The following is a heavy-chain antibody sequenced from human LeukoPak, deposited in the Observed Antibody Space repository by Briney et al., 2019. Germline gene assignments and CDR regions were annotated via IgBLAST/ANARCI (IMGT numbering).Heavy chain of an antibody. CDR2: IYYSGST. CDR1: GGSISSYY. D-gene: IGHD6-19*01. J-gene: IGHJ5*02. Sequence: PSETLSLTCTVSGGSISSYYWSWLRQPPGKGLEWIGYIYYSGSTNYNPSLKSRVTISVDTSKNQFSLKLSSVTAADTAVYYCARGSSGWYSVWFDPWGQGTLVTVSS. V-gene: IGHV4-59*01. CDR3: ARGSSGWYSVWFDP.